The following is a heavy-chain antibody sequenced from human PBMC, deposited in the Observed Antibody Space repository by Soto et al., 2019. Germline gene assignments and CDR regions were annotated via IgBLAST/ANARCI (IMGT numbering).Heavy chain of an antibody. V-gene: IGHV4-4*02. J-gene: IGHJ5*02. CDR3: TRGRAPSFDP. Sequence: SETLSLTCGVSGDSISSSNWWSWVRQPPGKGLEWIGEISHSGSTNYTPSLKSRLTISIDKSKNQFSLKLSSATAADTAVYYCTRGRAPSFDPWGQGSLVTVSS. CDR1: GDSISSSNW. CDR2: ISHSGST.